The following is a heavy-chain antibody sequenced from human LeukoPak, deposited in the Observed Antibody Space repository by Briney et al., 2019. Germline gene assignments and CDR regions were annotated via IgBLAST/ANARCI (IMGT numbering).Heavy chain of an antibody. CDR1: GFTFSSYA. CDR3: ARDQVVPAAPANYYYYYMDV. J-gene: IGHJ6*03. CDR2: ISGSGGST. Sequence: GGSLRLSCAASGFTFSSYAMSWVRQAPGKGLEWVSAISGSGGSTYYADSVKGRFTISRDNSKNTLYLQMNSQRAEDTAVYYCARDQVVPAAPANYYYYYMDVWGKGTTVTVSS. D-gene: IGHD2-2*01. V-gene: IGHV3-23*01.